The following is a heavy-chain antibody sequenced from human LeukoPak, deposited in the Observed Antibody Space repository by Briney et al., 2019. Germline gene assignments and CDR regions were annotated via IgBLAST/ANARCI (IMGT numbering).Heavy chain of an antibody. D-gene: IGHD3-10*01. CDR3: ARGEAKMYYYGSGTFDY. Sequence: PGGSLRLSCAASGFTFSSYAMHWVRQAPGKGLEYVSAISSNGGSTYYANSVKGRFTISRDNSKNTLYLQMGSLRAEDMAVYYCARGEAKMYYYGSGTFDYRGQGTLVTVSS. V-gene: IGHV3-64*01. CDR1: GFTFSSYA. J-gene: IGHJ4*02. CDR2: ISSNGGST.